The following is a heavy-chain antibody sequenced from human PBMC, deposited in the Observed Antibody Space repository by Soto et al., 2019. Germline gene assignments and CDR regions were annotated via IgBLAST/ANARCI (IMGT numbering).Heavy chain of an antibody. D-gene: IGHD6-13*01. J-gene: IGHJ5*02. V-gene: IGHV1-69*13. CDR1: GGTFSSYA. CDR2: IIPIFGTA. Sequence: ASVKVSCKASGGTFSSYAISWVRQAPGQGLEWMGGIIPIFGTANYAQKFQGRVTITADESTSTAYMELSSLRSEDTAVYYCATFPIIAAAGKGFFNWFDPWGQGTLVTVSS. CDR3: ATFPIIAAAGKGFFNWFDP.